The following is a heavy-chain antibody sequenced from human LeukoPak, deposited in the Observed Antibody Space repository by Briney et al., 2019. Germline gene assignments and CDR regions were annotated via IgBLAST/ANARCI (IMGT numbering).Heavy chain of an antibody. CDR3: VKEPHYYDRSGYF. CDR2: IGGDGGRT. CDR1: GFTFDDYA. V-gene: IGHV3-43*02. J-gene: IGHJ4*02. Sequence: GGSLRLSCAASGFTFDDYAMHWVRQAPGKGVEWVSLIGGDGGRTYYADSVKGRFTISRDNSKNSLFLQMKSLRTDDTALYYCVKEPHYYDRSGYFWGQGTLVTVSS. D-gene: IGHD3-22*01.